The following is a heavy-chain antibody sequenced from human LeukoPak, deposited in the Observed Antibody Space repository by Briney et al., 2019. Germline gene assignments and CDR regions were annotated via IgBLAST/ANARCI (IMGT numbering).Heavy chain of an antibody. Sequence: GASVKVSCKASGYTFTSYYMHWVRQAPGQGLEWMGIINPSGGSTSYAQKFQGRVTITGDTSTSTVYMELSSLRSEDTAVYYCATTYGSGSYPSAAFDIWGQGTMVTVSS. CDR3: ATTYGSGSYPSAAFDI. CDR1: GYTFTSYY. D-gene: IGHD3-10*01. V-gene: IGHV1-46*01. J-gene: IGHJ3*02. CDR2: INPSGGST.